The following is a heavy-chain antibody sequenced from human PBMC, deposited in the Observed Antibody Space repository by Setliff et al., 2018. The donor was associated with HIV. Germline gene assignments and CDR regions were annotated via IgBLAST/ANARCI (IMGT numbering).Heavy chain of an antibody. J-gene: IGHJ6*03. CDR1: GGSISSHC. V-gene: IGHV4-59*11. D-gene: IGHD3-3*01. CDR3: ARTVRREFRTNVGDHYYFYMDV. CDR2: IYYSGST. Sequence: SETLSLTCTVSGGSISSHCWSWIRQSPGKALEWIGYIYYSGSTNYNPSLKSRVTISVDTSKNQFSLKLSSVTAADTAVYYCARTVRREFRTNVGDHYYFYMDVWGKGTTVTVSS.